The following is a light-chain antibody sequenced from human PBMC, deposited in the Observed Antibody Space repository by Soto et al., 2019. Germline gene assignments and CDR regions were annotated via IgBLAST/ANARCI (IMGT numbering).Light chain of an antibody. J-gene: IGKJ4*01. CDR1: QSVRSN. V-gene: IGKV3-15*01. CDR2: GAT. CDR3: QQYVNWPPLT. Sequence: EIVLTQSPANLSVSPGERATLSCRASQSVRSNLAWYQQKPGQAPRLLIFGATTRATNISARFTGSGYGTGFTLTISSLKSEDFAVYYCQQYVNWPPLTLGGGTKMEIK.